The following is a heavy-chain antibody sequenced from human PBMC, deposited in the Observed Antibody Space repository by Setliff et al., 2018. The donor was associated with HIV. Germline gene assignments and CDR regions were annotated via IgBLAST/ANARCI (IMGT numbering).Heavy chain of an antibody. CDR1: GGSISSYY. Sequence: KTSETLSLTCTVSGGSISSYYWSCIRRPPGKGLEWIGYIYTSGSTNYNPSLKSRVTISVDTSKNQFSLKLSSVTAADTAVYYCARRAPGGGYGPAWYFDYWGQGTLVTVSS. D-gene: IGHD5-12*01. V-gene: IGHV4-4*09. CDR3: ARRAPGGGYGPAWYFDY. J-gene: IGHJ4*02. CDR2: IYTSGST.